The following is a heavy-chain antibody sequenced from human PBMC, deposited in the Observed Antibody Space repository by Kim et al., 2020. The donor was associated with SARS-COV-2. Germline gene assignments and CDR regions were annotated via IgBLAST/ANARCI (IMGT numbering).Heavy chain of an antibody. V-gene: IGHV4-31*02. D-gene: IGHD6-6*01. Sequence: NPSLQSRSTFSVDTSQNQFSLKLSSVTAADTAVYYCAGLSSNLYYYYIDVWGNGTTVTVSS. J-gene: IGHJ6*03. CDR3: AGLSSNLYYYYIDV.